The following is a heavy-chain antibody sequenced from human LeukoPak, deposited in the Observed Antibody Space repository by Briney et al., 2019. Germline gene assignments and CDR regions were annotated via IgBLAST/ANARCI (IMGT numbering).Heavy chain of an antibody. CDR3: AKDSHWILFDD. D-gene: IGHD2-2*03. Sequence: GGSLRLSCVASGFTFSNYWMTWVRQAPGKGLEWVSGIGGSGTRTYYADSVKGRFTISRDNSKNTLYLQMNSLRDEDTAVYYCAKDSHWILFDDWGQGTLVTVSS. CDR1: GFTFSNYW. V-gene: IGHV3-23*01. CDR2: IGGSGTRT. J-gene: IGHJ4*02.